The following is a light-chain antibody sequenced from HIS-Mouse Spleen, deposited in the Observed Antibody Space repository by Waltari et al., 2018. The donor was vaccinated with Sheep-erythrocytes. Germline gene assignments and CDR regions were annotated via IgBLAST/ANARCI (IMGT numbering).Light chain of an antibody. CDR2: WAS. V-gene: IGKV4-1*01. Sequence: DIVMTRSPDSLAVPRGERATINCKSSQSVLYSSNNKNYLAWYQQKPGQPPKLLIYWASTRESGVPDRFSGSGSGTDFTLTISSLQAEDVAVYYCQQYYSTPLTFGGGTKVEIK. CDR1: QSVLYSSNNKNY. J-gene: IGKJ4*01. CDR3: QQYYSTPLT.